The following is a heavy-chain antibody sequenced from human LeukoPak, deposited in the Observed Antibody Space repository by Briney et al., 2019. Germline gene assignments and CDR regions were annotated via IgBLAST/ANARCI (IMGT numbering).Heavy chain of an antibody. CDR3: ASSRGVVTAYDI. V-gene: IGHV4-59*01. CDR1: GGSIGTNY. Sequence: PSETLSLTCTVSGGSIGTNYWNWIRQPPGKGLEWLCYIYYTGSTSYNPSLKSRVTMSVDTSKNLFSLKLTAVTAADTAVYYCASSRGVVTAYDIWGQGTMVTVSS. CDR2: IYYTGST. D-gene: IGHD2-21*02. J-gene: IGHJ3*02.